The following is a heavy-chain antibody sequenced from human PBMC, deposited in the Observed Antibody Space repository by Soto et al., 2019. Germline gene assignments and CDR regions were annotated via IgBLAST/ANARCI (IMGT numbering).Heavy chain of an antibody. V-gene: IGHV1-3*04. J-gene: IGHJ2*01. CDR2: IDIGNGKP. CDR1: GFTFSSSA. D-gene: IGHD6-19*01. Sequence: ASVKVSCKASGFTFSSSAVQWVRQARGQRLEWMGWIDIGNGKPNYSQKFQDRVTITRDTSTSTAYMELSSLRSEDTAVYYCARGGIAVAGPYWYFDLWGRGTLVTVSS. CDR3: ARGGIAVAGPYWYFDL.